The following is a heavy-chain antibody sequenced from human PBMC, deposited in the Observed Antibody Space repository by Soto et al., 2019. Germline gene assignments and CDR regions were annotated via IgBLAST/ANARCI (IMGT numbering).Heavy chain of an antibody. J-gene: IGHJ2*01. CDR3: ARDPLWGTAMVLWYFDL. Sequence: GGSLRLSCAASGFTFSSFAMHWVRQAPGKGLEWVAVISYDGSNKYYADSVKGRFTISRDNSKNTLYLQMNSLRAEDTAVYYCARDPLWGTAMVLWYFDLWGRGTLVTVS. V-gene: IGHV3-30-3*01. D-gene: IGHD5-18*01. CDR1: GFTFSSFA. CDR2: ISYDGSNK.